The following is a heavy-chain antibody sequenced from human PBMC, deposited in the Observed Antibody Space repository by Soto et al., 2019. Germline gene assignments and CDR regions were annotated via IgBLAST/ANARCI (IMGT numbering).Heavy chain of an antibody. CDR2: IWYDGSNK. D-gene: IGHD2-21*02. CDR3: AREGAVVVTAIDAFDI. V-gene: IGHV3-33*01. Sequence: QVQLVESGGGVVQPGRSLRLSCAASGFTFSSYGMHWVRQAPGKGLEWVAVIWYDGSNKYYADSVKGRFTISRDNSKNTLYLQMNSLRAEDTAVYYCAREGAVVVTAIDAFDIWGQGTMVTVSS. J-gene: IGHJ3*02. CDR1: GFTFSSYG.